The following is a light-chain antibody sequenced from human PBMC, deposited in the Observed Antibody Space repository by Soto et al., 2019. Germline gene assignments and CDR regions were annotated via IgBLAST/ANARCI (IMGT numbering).Light chain of an antibody. CDR1: QSVSSSY. J-gene: IGKJ1*01. CDR2: GAS. V-gene: IGKV3-20*01. CDR3: QQYGSSPKT. Sequence: EIVLTQSPGTLSLSPGERATLSCRASQSVSSSYLAWYQQKPGQAPMLLIYGASSRATGIPDRFSGSGSGRDFPLTISRLEPEDLAVYYCQQYGSSPKTFGQGTKVEIK.